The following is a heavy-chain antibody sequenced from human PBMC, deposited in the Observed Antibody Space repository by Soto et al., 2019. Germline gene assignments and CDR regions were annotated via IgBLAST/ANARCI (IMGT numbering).Heavy chain of an antibody. CDR3: ARDRGYDAHDYYYNAMDV. J-gene: IGHJ6*02. Sequence: PGESLKISCAASGFTFSSYAMSWVRQAPGKGLEWVSGIRGFSPYTFYAESVKGRFTISRDNAKNSLYLQMNSLRAEDTAVYYCARDRGYDAHDYYYNAMDVWGQGTTVTVSS. V-gene: IGHV3-21*01. CDR1: GFTFSSYA. CDR2: IRGFSPYT. D-gene: IGHD2-15*01.